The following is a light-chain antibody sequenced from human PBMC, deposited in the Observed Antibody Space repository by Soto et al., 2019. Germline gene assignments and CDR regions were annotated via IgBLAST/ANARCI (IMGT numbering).Light chain of an antibody. CDR1: QGVSRK. V-gene: IGKV3-20*01. CDR3: QQYGSSLT. J-gene: IGKJ1*01. Sequence: DIVMTQSPATLSLTQGERVPFSCRASQGVSRKLAWYQHKPGQAPRLLIYGASSRATGIPDRFSGSGSGTDFTLTISRLEPEDFAVYYCQQYGSSLTLGQRAKVDIK. CDR2: GAS.